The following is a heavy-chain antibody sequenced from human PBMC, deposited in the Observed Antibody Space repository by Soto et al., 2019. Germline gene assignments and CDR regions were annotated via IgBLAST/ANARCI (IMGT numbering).Heavy chain of an antibody. V-gene: IGHV2-5*02. D-gene: IGHD1-1*01. CDR3: AHRLSGYNWNGGYFDY. J-gene: IGHJ4*02. Sequence: QITLKESGPTLVKPTQTLTLTCTFSGFSLTSRPMGVGWIRQPPGKALEWLVFIYWDDDKRYSPSLKSRLTITKHTSGNQVVLTMTTMDPMDTATYYCAHRLSGYNWNGGYFDYWGQGALVTVSS. CDR1: GFSLTSRPMG. CDR2: IYWDDDK.